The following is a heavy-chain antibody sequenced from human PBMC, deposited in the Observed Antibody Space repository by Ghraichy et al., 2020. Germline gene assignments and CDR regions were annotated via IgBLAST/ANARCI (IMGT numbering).Heavy chain of an antibody. CDR2: IYYSGST. CDR1: GGSISSSSYY. D-gene: IGHD4-17*01. V-gene: IGHV4-39*01. Sequence: SETLSLTCTVSGGSISSSSYYWGWIRQPPGKGLEWIGSIYYSGSTYYNPSLKSRVTISVDTSKNQFSLKLSSVTAADTAVYYCARLVYGDYVGGYYYYYGMDVWGQGTTVTVSS. CDR3: ARLVYGDYVGGYYYYYGMDV. J-gene: IGHJ6*02.